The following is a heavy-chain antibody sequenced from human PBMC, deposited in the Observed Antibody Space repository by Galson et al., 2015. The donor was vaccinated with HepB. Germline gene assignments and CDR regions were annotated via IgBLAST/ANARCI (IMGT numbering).Heavy chain of an antibody. V-gene: IGHV3-23*01. D-gene: IGHD3-16*01. Sequence: SLRLSCAASGFTFSHYAMGWVRQAPGKGLEWVSSLSGGGSDTYYAESVKGRFSISRDNSKNTLYLQMDNLRAEDTAVYYCARAWGYSDGDDYFYEFVWYFDLWGRGAPVAVSA. CDR1: GFTFSHYA. CDR3: ARAWGYSDGDDYFYEFVWYFDL. CDR2: LSGGGSDT. J-gene: IGHJ2*01.